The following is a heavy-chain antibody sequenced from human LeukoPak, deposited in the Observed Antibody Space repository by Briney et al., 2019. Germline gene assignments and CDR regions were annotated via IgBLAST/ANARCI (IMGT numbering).Heavy chain of an antibody. CDR2: IYHSAST. Sequence: SETLSLTCAVSGGSISSGGYSWSWIRQPPGKGLEGVGYIYHSASTYYNPSLKSRVTISVDRSKNQFSLNLSSVTAPDTPVYYSVRVEGAPRSYYYYGMAVWGQGTTVTVSS. J-gene: IGHJ6*02. CDR3: VRVEGAPRSYYYYGMAV. CDR1: GGSISSGGYS. D-gene: IGHD1-26*01. V-gene: IGHV4-30-2*01.